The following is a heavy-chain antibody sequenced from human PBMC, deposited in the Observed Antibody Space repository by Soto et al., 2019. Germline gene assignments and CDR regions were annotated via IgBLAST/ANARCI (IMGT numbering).Heavy chain of an antibody. CDR1: RFTVDDYA. J-gene: IGHJ4*02. Sequence: CAASRFTVDDYAMHWVRQAPGKGLEWVSGISANGDNVDYADSVKGRFTVSRDNAKNSLFLQMNSLRPEDTALYYCAKDMKWGGMTTIHYFDSWGQGTQVTVSS. D-gene: IGHD4-17*01. CDR2: ISANGDNV. V-gene: IGHV3-9*01. CDR3: AKDMKWGGMTTIHYFDS.